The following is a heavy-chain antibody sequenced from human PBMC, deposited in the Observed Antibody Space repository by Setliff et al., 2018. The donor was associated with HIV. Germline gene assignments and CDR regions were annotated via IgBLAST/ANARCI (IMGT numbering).Heavy chain of an antibody. J-gene: IGHJ2*01. Sequence: ASVKVSCKASGYTFTTYGVNWVRQAPGQGLEWMGWINPSGGSTSYAQKFQGRVTITRNTSINTAYMELNSLRFDDTAVYYCARNEVIGPRRLYYDLDLWGRGTLVTVSS. CDR2: INPSGGST. CDR3: ARNEVIGPRRLYYDLDL. D-gene: IGHD6-6*01. CDR1: GYTFTTYG. V-gene: IGHV1-8*03.